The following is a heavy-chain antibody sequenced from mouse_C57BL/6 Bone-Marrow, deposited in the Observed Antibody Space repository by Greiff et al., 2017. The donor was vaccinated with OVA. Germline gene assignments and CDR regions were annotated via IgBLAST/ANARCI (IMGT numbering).Heavy chain of an antibody. J-gene: IGHJ2*01. CDR2: IYPGDGDT. CDR1: GYAFSSSW. CDR3: ARREYGYYFDY. Sequence: VQLQQSGPELVKPGASVKISCKASGYAFSSSWMNWVKQRPGKGLEWIGRIYPGDGDTNYNGKFKGKATLTADKSSSTAYMQLSSLTSEDSAVYFCARREYGYYFDYWGQGTTLTDSS. D-gene: IGHD2-10*02. V-gene: IGHV1-82*01.